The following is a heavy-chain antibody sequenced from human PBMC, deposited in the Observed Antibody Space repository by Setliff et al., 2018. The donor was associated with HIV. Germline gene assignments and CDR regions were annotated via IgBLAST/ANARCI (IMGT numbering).Heavy chain of an antibody. Sequence: PGGSLRLSCAASGFTLSDYAMHWVRQAPGKGLEWVAVISYDGTNEYYADSVKGRFTISRDNAKNSLYLQVNSLRPEDTAVYYCARVRLYNTALDYWGQGTLVTVSS. V-gene: IGHV3-30*03. CDR1: GFTLSDYA. D-gene: IGHD3-3*01. CDR2: ISYDGTNE. J-gene: IGHJ4*02. CDR3: ARVRLYNTALDY.